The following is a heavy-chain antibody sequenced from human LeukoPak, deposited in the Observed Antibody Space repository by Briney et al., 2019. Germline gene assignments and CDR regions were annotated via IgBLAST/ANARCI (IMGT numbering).Heavy chain of an antibody. V-gene: IGHV4-39*01. J-gene: IGHJ4*02. CDR3: ARLSDAHRYFDY. D-gene: IGHD1-14*01. CDR1: GGSISTNNYY. CDR2: IHYSGRT. Sequence: SETLSLTCTVSGGSISTNNYYWVWIRQPPGKGLEWIGSIHYSGRTYYNPSLKSRVTISVDTLKNQFSLKLSSVTAADTAVYYCARLSDAHRYFDYWGQGTLVTVSS.